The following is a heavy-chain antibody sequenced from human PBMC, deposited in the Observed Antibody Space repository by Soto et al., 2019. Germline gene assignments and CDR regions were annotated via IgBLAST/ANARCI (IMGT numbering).Heavy chain of an antibody. J-gene: IGHJ6*02. V-gene: IGHV4-34*01. D-gene: IGHD3-22*01. CDR3: ARGKNYDAMPYGMDV. Sequence: SETLSLTCAVYGGSLIGYYWSWIRQPPGKGLEWIGEINHSGSTNYNPSLKSRVTISVDTSKNQFSMKLSSVTAADTAVYYCARGKNYDAMPYGMDVWGQGTTVTVSS. CDR2: INHSGST. CDR1: GGSLIGYY.